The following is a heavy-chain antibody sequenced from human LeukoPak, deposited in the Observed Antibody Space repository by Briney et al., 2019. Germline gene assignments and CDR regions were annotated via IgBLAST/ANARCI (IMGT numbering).Heavy chain of an antibody. CDR3: AKALTSGWYLDAFNI. CDR1: GFTFNTYT. CDR2: ISGSSGII. Sequence: GGSLRLSCAASGFTFNTYTMSWVRQAPGKGLEWVSYISGSSGIIDYADSVKGRFTISRDNSKNTLFLEMNSLRAEDTAVYYCAKALTSGWYLDAFNIWGQGTMVTVSS. D-gene: IGHD6-19*01. J-gene: IGHJ3*02. V-gene: IGHV3-23*01.